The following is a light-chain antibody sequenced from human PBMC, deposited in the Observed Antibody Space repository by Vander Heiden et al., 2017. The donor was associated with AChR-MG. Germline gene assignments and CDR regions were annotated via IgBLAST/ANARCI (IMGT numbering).Light chain of an antibody. CDR2: GAS. Sequence: EIVLTQSPATLSLSPGETATLSCRASQSVSDFLGWYQQKPGQAPRLLIYGASNRATGIPARFSGSGSVTDFTLTISSLEPEDSAVYYCQQRSDWPPRYTFGQGTKLEI. CDR1: QSVSDF. J-gene: IGKJ2*01. CDR3: QQRSDWPPRYT. V-gene: IGKV3-11*01.